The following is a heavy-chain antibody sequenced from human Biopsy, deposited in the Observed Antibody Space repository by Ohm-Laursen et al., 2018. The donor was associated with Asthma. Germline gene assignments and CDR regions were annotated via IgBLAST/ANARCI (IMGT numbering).Heavy chain of an antibody. Sequence: SLRLSCAAPGFRFSSYAMHWVRQAPGKGLEWVAGIFFDGSNKYYADSVKGRFTISRDNSKDTLYLQVNSLRGDDTAVYYCARGKTWGRSYYFDYWGQGTLVTVSS. CDR3: ARGKTWGRSYYFDY. D-gene: IGHD6-6*01. CDR2: IFFDGSNK. J-gene: IGHJ4*02. V-gene: IGHV3-30-3*01. CDR1: GFRFSSYA.